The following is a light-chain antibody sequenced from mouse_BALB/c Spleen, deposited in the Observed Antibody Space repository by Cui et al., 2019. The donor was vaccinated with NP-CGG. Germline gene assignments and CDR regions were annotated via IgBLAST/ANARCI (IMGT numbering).Light chain of an antibody. CDR1: TWAVTTNNY. CDR2: GTN. V-gene: IGLV1*01. CDR3: ALWYSNHWV. J-gene: IGLJ1*01. Sequence: QAVVTQESALTTSPGETVTLTRRSSTWAVTTNNYANWVQEKPDHLFTGLIGGTNNRAPGVPARFSGSLIGDKAALTITGAQTEDEAIYFCALWYSNHWVFGGGTKLTVL.